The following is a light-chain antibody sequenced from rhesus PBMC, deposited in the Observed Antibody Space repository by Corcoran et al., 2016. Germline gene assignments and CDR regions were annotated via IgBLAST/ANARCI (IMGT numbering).Light chain of an antibody. CDR2: DTS. J-gene: IGKJ1*01. CDR3: QQYNSEPWT. V-gene: IGKV1-25*02. Sequence: DIQLTQSPSSLSASVGDRVTITCRASQGIRSYLAWYQQKPGKAPKLLIYDTSNLRSGVPSRFRGGGSGTEFTLTISSLQPEDFATYYCQQYNSEPWTFGQGTKVEIK. CDR1: QGIRSY.